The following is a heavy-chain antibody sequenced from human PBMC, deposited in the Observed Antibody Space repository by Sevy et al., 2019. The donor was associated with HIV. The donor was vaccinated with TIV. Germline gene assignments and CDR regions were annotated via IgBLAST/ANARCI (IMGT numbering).Heavy chain of an antibody. D-gene: IGHD2-21*01. CDR1: GFTFSSYW. CDR2: INSDGSSK. V-gene: IGHV3-74*01. J-gene: IGHJ6*02. CDR3: ARLAYCGGDCKYPYYYYGMDV. Sequence: GGSLRLSCGASGFTFSSYWMHWVRQAPGKGLVWVSRINSDGSSKSYADSVKGRFTISRDNAKNTLYLQMNSLRAEDTAVYYCARLAYCGGDCKYPYYYYGMDVWGQGTTVTVSS.